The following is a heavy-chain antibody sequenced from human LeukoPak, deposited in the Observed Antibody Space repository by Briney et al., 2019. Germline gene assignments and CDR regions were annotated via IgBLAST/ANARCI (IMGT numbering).Heavy chain of an antibody. CDR1: GFTFSSYW. J-gene: IGHJ4*02. D-gene: IGHD7-27*01. CDR2: IKQDESEK. CDR3: AKDGDDGIES. V-gene: IGHV3-7*01. Sequence: GGSLRLSCAASGFTFSSYWMSWVRQAPGKGLEWVANIKQDESEKYYVDSVKGRFTISRDNYKNTLSLQMNSLRVEDMAVYYCAKDGDDGIESWGQGTLVTVSS.